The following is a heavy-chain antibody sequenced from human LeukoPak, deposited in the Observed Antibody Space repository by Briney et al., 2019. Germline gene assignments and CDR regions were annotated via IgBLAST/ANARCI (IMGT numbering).Heavy chain of an antibody. CDR3: ARRRGYSGNDDLDY. J-gene: IGHJ4*02. Sequence: SETLSLTCTVSGASISNANYYWSWIRQFPGKGLEWIAYIYYSGSAYYNPSLKSRVTMSVDTPKNQFSLTMSSVTLADTAVYYCARRRGYSGNDDLDYWGRGTLVTVSS. CDR1: GASISNANYY. D-gene: IGHD5-12*01. V-gene: IGHV4-31*03. CDR2: IYYSGSA.